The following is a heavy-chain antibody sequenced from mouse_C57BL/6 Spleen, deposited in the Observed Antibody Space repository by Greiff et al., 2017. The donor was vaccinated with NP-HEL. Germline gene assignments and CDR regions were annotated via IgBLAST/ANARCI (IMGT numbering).Heavy chain of an antibody. CDR1: GYSFTGYY. CDR3: ARGVYYDY. V-gene: IGHV1-42*01. Sequence: VQLQQSGPELVKPGASVKISCKASGYSFTGYYMNWVKQSPEKSLEWIGEINPSTGGTTYNQKFKAKATLTVDKSYSTAYMQLKSLTSEDSAVYYCARGVYYDYWGQGTTLTVSS. D-gene: IGHD1-1*01. CDR2: INPSTGGT. J-gene: IGHJ2*01.